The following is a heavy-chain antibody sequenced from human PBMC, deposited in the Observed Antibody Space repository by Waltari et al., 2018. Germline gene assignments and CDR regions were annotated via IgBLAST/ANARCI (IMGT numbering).Heavy chain of an antibody. CDR2: VDPEDGET. V-gene: IGHV1-69-2*01. CDR3: ATAQPSIAAAGYYYYYYMDV. CDR1: GYTFTNYY. Sequence: EVQLVQSGAEVKKPGATVKISCKASGYTFTNYYMHWVQQAPGNGLEWMGRVDPEDGETIYAEKFQGRVTITADTSTDTAYMELSSLRSEDTSVYYCATAQPSIAAAGYYYYYYMDVWGKGTTVTVSS. J-gene: IGHJ6*03. D-gene: IGHD6-13*01.